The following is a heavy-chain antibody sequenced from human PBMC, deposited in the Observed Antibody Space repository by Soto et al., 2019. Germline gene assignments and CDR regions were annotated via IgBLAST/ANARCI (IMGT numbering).Heavy chain of an antibody. J-gene: IGHJ3*02. CDR2: ISGSGGST. D-gene: IGHD3-22*01. V-gene: IGHV3-23*01. CDR1: GFTFSSYA. Sequence: GGSLRLSCAASGFTFSSYAMSWVRQAPGKGLEWVSAISGSGGSTYYADSVKGRFTISRDNSKNTRCLQMNSLRAEDTAVYYGAKDPPNGDDSITPHPGAFDIWGQGKMVTVSS. CDR3: AKDPPNGDDSITPHPGAFDI.